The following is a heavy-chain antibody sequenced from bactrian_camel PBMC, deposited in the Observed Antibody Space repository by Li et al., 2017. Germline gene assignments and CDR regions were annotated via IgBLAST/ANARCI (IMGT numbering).Heavy chain of an antibody. CDR2: IDSDGTI. V-gene: IGHV3S53*01. CDR1: GYTFSSYC. Sequence: QLVESGGGSVQAGGSLRLSCAVSGYTFSSYCIGWFRQAPGKEREGVAAIDSDGTIVYIDSVKGRFNISVDNAKTTLYLQLTNLKSEDTAICYCAADYDRATIATIWWDREYEYNYWGQGTQVTVS. J-gene: IGHJ4*01. D-gene: IGHD4*01. CDR3: AADYDRATIATIWWDREYEYNY.